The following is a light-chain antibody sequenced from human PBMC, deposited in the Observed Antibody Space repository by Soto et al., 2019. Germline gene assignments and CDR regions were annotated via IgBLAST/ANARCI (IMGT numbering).Light chain of an antibody. CDR2: SAS. J-gene: IGKJ1*01. CDR3: QQYDSSPRT. CDR1: QSVSSSY. Sequence: EIVLTQSPGTLSLSPGERATLSCRASQSVSSSYLAWFQQKPGQAPRLLIYSASSRATGIPDRFSGSGSGTDLSLTISRLEPEDFAVYYCQQYDSSPRTFGQGTKVEIK. V-gene: IGKV3-20*01.